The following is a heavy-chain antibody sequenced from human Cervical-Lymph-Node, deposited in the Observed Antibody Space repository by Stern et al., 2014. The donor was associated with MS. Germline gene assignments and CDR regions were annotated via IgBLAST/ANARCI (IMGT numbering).Heavy chain of an antibody. CDR1: GFTFSSYA. CDR2: ITGSGGST. D-gene: IGHD3-3*01. J-gene: IGHJ4*02. V-gene: IGHV3-23*04. Sequence: EVQLVESGGGLVQPGGSLRLSCAASGFTFSSYAMSWVRQAPGKGLEWVSSITGSGGSTYYADSVKGRFTISRDNSKNTMYLQMNSLRAEDTAVYYCAKATRFFVTCIDYWGQGTLVTVSS. CDR3: AKATRFFVTCIDY.